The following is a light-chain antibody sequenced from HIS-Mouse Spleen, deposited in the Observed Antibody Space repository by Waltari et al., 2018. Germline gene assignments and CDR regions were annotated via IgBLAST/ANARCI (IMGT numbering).Light chain of an antibody. CDR2: EVS. CDR3: SSYTSSSTLV. V-gene: IGLV2-14*01. Sequence: QSPLTQPSSVSGSPGQSITISCTGTSRDASGYNYAAWYQQHPGKAPKLMIYEVSNRPSGVSNRFSGSKSGNTASLTISGLQAEDEADYYCSSYTSSSTLVFGGGTKLTVL. CDR1: SRDASGYNY. J-gene: IGLJ3*02.